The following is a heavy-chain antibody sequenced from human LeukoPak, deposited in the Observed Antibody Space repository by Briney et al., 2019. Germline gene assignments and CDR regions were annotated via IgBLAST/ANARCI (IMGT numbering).Heavy chain of an antibody. CDR1: GYTFTDYY. D-gene: IGHD2-8*01. CDR3: ATSYAISAVVEDY. CDR2: INPNSGGT. J-gene: IGHJ4*02. V-gene: IGHV1-2*02. Sequence: EASVKVSCKASGYTFTDYYMHWVRQAPGQGLEWMGWINPNSGGTSYAQKFQGRVTMTRDTSISTAYMDLSRLRSDDTAVYYCATSYAISAVVEDYSGQGTLVTVSS.